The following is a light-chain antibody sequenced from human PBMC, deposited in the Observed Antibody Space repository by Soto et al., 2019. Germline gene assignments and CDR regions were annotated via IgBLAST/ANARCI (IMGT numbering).Light chain of an antibody. CDR3: QQYEKWPPSIT. CDR2: GAS. CDR1: QSVSYY. V-gene: IGKV3D-15*01. Sequence: EIVLTQSPGTLSLSPGERATLSCRAVQSVSYYLAWYQQKPGQAPRFLMYGASSRATGIPDRFSGRGSGTDFTLTISSLQSEDFALYFCQQYEKWPPSITFGQGTRLEIK. J-gene: IGKJ5*01.